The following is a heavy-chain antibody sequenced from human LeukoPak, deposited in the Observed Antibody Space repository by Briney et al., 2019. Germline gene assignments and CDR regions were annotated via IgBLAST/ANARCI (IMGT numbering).Heavy chain of an antibody. V-gene: IGHV3-7*01. CDR1: GFTFSSYW. D-gene: IGHD3-10*01. CDR2: IKRDGSEK. Sequence: GGSLRLSCAASGFTFSSYWMSWVRQAPGKGLEWVANIKRDGSEKYYVDSVKGRFAISRDNAKNSLYLQMNSLRAEDTAVYYCARDFRLTMVRGVASFDYWGQGTLVTVSS. CDR3: ARDFRLTMVRGVASFDY. J-gene: IGHJ4*02.